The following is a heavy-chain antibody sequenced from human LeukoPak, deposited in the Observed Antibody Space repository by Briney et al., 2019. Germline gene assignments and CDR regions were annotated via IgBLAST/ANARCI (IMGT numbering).Heavy chain of an antibody. D-gene: IGHD2-15*01. CDR3: ARENSGGYGDDAFDI. Sequence: GASVKVSCKASGGTFSSYAISWVRQAPGQGLEWMGGIIPIFGTANYAQKFQGRVTITTDESTSTAYMELSSLRSEDTAVYYCARENSGGYGDDAFDIWGQGTMVTVSS. CDR2: IIPIFGTA. V-gene: IGHV1-69*05. J-gene: IGHJ3*02. CDR1: GGTFSSYA.